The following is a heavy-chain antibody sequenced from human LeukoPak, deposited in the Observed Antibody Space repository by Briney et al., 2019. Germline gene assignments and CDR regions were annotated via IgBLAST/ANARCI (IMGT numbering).Heavy chain of an antibody. D-gene: IGHD6-6*01. CDR2: ISYDGSNK. J-gene: IGHJ4*02. V-gene: IGHV3-30-3*01. CDR1: GFTFSSYA. Sequence: GGSLGLSCAASGFTFSSYAMHWVRQAPGKGLEWVAVISYDGSNKYYADSVKGRFTISRDNSKNTLYLQMNSLRAEDTAVYYCARVHFSSSPYFDYWGQGTLVTVSS. CDR3: ARVHFSSSPYFDY.